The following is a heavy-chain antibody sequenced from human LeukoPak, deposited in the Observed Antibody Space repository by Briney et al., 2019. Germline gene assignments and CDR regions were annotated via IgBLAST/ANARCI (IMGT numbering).Heavy chain of an antibody. D-gene: IGHD2-2*01. Sequence: SETLSLTCTVSGGSISSSSYSWGWIRQPPGKGLEWIGSIYYSGSTNYNPSLKSRVTISVDTSKNQFSLKLSSVTAADTAVYYCARGSPPDYCSSTSCYDDYWGQGTLVTVSS. J-gene: IGHJ4*02. CDR3: ARGSPPDYCSSTSCYDDY. CDR2: IYYSGST. CDR1: GGSISSSSYS. V-gene: IGHV4-39*07.